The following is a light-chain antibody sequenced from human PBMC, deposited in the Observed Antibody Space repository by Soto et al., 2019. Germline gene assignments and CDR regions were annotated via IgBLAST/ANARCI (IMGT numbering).Light chain of an antibody. Sequence: EIVLTQSPATLSLSPGERATLSCRASQSVSSYLAWYQQKPGQAPRLLIYDASNRATGIPARFSGSGSGTDFTLTISSLEPEDCAVYYCEQCSNWGWTFGQGTKVEIK. CDR3: EQCSNWGWT. V-gene: IGKV3-11*01. CDR1: QSVSSY. J-gene: IGKJ1*01. CDR2: DAS.